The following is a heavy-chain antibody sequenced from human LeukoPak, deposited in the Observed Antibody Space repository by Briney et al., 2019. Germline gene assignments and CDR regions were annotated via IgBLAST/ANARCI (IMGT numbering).Heavy chain of an antibody. J-gene: IGHJ3*02. V-gene: IGHV3-23*01. CDR3: AKSMVRGVITFPDAFDI. Sequence: GGSLRLSCAASGFTFSSYAMSWVRQAPGKGLEWVSAISGSGGSTYYADPVKGRFTISRDNSKNTLYLQMNSLRAEDTAVYYCAKSMVRGVITFPDAFDIWGQGTMVTVSS. CDR1: GFTFSSYA. CDR2: ISGSGGST. D-gene: IGHD3-10*01.